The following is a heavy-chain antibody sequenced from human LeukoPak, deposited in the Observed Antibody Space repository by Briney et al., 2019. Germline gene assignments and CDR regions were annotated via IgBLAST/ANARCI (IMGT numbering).Heavy chain of an antibody. CDR3: ARDIYGSGHGWFDV. Sequence: SETLSLNCSVSGVSISTYYWSWIRQPPGKGLEWMGYIHYTGSTNYNPSLKSRVTIPVDTSKRQLSLMLRSVTAADTAVYYCARDIYGSGHGWFDVWGQGTLVTVSS. J-gene: IGHJ5*02. CDR1: GVSISTYY. V-gene: IGHV4-59*01. D-gene: IGHD3-10*01. CDR2: IHYTGST.